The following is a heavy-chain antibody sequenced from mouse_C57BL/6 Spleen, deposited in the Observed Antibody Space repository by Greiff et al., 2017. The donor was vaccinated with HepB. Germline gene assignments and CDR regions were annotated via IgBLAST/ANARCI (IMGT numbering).Heavy chain of an antibody. CDR1: GYTFTSYW. D-gene: IGHD2-4*01. Sequence: VKLQQPGAELVKPGASVKLSCKASGYTFTSYWMHWVKQRPGQGLEWIGMIHPNSGSTNYNEKFKSKATLTVDKSSSTAYMQLSSLTSEDSAVYYCARSWDYVLAYWGQGTLVTVSA. CDR2: IHPNSGST. CDR3: ARSWDYVLAY. V-gene: IGHV1-64*01. J-gene: IGHJ3*01.